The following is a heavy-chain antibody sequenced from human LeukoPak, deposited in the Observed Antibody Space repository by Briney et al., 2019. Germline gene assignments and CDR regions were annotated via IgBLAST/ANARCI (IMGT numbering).Heavy chain of an antibody. CDR1: GFTFSSYG. Sequence: HPGGSLRLSCAASGFTFSSYGMHWVRQAPGKGLEWVAVILSDGSKEFYTDSVKGRFTISRDNSKNTLYLQMNSLRAEDTAVYYCAKDPYRPSGIWGQGTMVTVSS. J-gene: IGHJ3*02. D-gene: IGHD2-2*01. CDR3: AKDPYRPSGI. V-gene: IGHV3-33*06. CDR2: ILSDGSKE.